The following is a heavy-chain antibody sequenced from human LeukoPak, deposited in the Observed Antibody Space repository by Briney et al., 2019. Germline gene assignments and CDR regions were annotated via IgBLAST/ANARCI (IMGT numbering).Heavy chain of an antibody. CDR2: MNPNSGNT. CDR1: GYTFTSYD. V-gene: IGHV1-8*01. Sequence: AASVKVSCKASGYTFTSYDINWVRQATGQGLEWMGWMNPNSGNTGYAQKFQGRVTMTRNTSISTVYMELSSLRSEDTAVYYCARAYGEWELLLDYWGQGTLVTVSS. D-gene: IGHD1-26*01. J-gene: IGHJ4*02. CDR3: ARAYGEWELLLDY.